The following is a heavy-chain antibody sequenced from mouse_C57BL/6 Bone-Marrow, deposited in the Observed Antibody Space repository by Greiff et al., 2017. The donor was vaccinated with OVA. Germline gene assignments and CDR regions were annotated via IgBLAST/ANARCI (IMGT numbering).Heavy chain of an antibody. CDR2: IYPGNSDT. CDR1: GYTFTSYW. Sequence: VQLQQSGTVLARPGASVKMSCKTSGYTFTSYWMHWVKQRPGQGLVWIGAIYPGNSDTSYNQKFKGKAKLTAVTSASTAYMELSSLTNEDSAVYYCTKPTYDYEWYFDVWGTGTTVTVSS. D-gene: IGHD2-4*01. V-gene: IGHV1-5*01. J-gene: IGHJ1*03. CDR3: TKPTYDYEWYFDV.